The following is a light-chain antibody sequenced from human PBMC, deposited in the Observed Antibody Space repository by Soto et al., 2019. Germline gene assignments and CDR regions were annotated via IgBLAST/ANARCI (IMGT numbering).Light chain of an antibody. Sequence: DMQMTQSAAALSASVGDRTTITCRASQSISSWLAWYQQKPGKAPRLLIYKASSLASGVPSRFSGSGSGTEFTLTISSLQPDDFATYYCQQYKTFGQGTKVDI. CDR2: KAS. CDR3: QQYKT. V-gene: IGKV1-5*03. CDR1: QSISSW. J-gene: IGKJ1*01.